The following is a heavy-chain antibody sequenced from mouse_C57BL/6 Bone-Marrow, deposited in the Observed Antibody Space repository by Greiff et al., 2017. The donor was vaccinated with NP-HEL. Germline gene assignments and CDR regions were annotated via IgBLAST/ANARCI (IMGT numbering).Heavy chain of an antibody. CDR3: TRGRTVVRYFDV. CDR1: GFTFSSYA. J-gene: IGHJ1*03. V-gene: IGHV5-9-1*02. D-gene: IGHD1-1*01. CDR2: ISRGGDYI. Sequence: EVQLVESGEGLVKPGGSLKLSCAASGFTFSSYAMSWVRQTPEKRLEWVAYISRGGDYIYYADTVKGRFTISRDNARNTLYLQMSSLTSEDTDTYYCTRGRTVVRYFDVGGTGTTVTVSS.